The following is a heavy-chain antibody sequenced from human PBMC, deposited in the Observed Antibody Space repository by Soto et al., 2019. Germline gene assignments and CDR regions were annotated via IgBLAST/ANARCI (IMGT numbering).Heavy chain of an antibody. CDR2: FSGSGSSV. D-gene: IGHD2-21*01. CDR3: AKVRASYLSASYFYYGLEV. J-gene: IGHJ6*02. Sequence: EVQLLESGGGLVRPGGSLRLSCAASGFTFSHYVLSWVRQAPGGGLGGVSSFSGSGSSVYLADSVRGRFAMSRDLSTNTVSLQMNSLTVEDTAIYYCAKVRASYLSASYFYYGLEVWGQGTTVTVSS. CDR1: GFTFSHYV. V-gene: IGHV3-23*01.